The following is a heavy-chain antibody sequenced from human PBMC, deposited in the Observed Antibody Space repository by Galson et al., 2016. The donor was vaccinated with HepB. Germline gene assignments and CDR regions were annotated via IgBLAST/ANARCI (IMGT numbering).Heavy chain of an antibody. CDR1: GFTFSNYA. CDR2: SRNKARSHTT. Sequence: SLRLSCAASGFTFSNYAMSWVRQAPGKGLEWVGRSRNKARSHTTDYAPSVKGRFTVSRDESKRSLYLHMNSLKAEDTAVYYCVQIDPSTCRESWGQGTLVTVSS. CDR3: VQIDPSTCRES. D-gene: IGHD6-13*01. V-gene: IGHV3-72*01. J-gene: IGHJ5*02.